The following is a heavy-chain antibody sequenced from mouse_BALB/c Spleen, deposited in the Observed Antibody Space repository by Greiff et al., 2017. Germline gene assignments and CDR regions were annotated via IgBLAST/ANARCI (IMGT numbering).Heavy chain of an antibody. D-gene: IGHD1-1*01. CDR3: ARDKGSLRFYYFDY. J-gene: IGHJ2*01. CDR2: IWAGGST. CDR1: GFSLTSYG. V-gene: IGHV2-9*02. Sequence: QVQLKESGPGLVAPSQSLSITCTVSGFSLTSYGVHWVRQPPGKGLEWLGVIWAGGSTNYNSALMSRLSISKDNSKSQVFLKMNSLQTDDTAMYYCARDKGSLRFYYFDYWGQGTTLTVSS.